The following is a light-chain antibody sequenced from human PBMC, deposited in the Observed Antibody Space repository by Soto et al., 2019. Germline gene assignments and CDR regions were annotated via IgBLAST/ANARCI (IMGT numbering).Light chain of an antibody. J-gene: IGKJ2*01. V-gene: IGKV4-1*01. CDR2: WAS. CDR3: LQYYGAPPHT. Sequence: DIVMTQSPDSLAVFLGERATITCKSSQSLFYSAYKTNYLAWYQEKPGQPPKLLISWASTRAYGVPDRFSGSGSGTDFTLTISSLHAEDVAVYYCLQYYGAPPHTFGQGTKLEI. CDR1: QSLFYSAYKTNY.